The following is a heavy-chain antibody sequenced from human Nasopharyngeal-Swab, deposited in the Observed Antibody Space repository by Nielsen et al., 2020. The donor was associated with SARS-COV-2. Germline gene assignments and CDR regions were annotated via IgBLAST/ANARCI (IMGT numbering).Heavy chain of an antibody. J-gene: IGHJ4*02. CDR3: ARAVVWVGAAPSAVWGYFDY. V-gene: IGHV4-61*06. CDR2: IYYSGST. D-gene: IGHD2-15*01. Sequence: WIRQPPGKGLEWIGDIYYSGSTNYNPSLKSRVTISVDTSKNQFSLKLSSVTAADTAVYYCARAVVWVGAAPSAVWGYFDYWGQGTLVTVSS.